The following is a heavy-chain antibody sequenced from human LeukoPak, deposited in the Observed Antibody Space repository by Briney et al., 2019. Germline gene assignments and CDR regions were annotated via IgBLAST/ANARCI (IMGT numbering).Heavy chain of an antibody. Sequence: ETLSLTCSVFGGSFSGYYWSWIRQPPGKGLEWVSGINWNGGSTGYADSVKGRFTISRDNAKNSLYLQMNSLRAEDTALYYCASTLHPPQGKIAAAADDYWGQGTLVTVSS. D-gene: IGHD6-13*01. CDR2: INWNGGST. J-gene: IGHJ4*02. CDR1: GGSFSGYY. CDR3: ASTLHPPQGKIAAAADDY. V-gene: IGHV3-20*04.